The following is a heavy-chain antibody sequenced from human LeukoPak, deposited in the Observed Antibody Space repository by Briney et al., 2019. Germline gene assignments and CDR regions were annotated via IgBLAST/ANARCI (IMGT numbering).Heavy chain of an antibody. D-gene: IGHD4-11*01. Sequence: SETLSLTCTVSGGSISSNYWSWIRQPAGKGLEWIGHISSSGSTNYNPSLKSRVTMSVDTSKNQFSLKLSSVTAADTAVYYCAREDSSNYRYFDLWSRGTLVTVSS. CDR2: ISSSGST. V-gene: IGHV4-4*07. CDR3: AREDSSNYRYFDL. J-gene: IGHJ2*01. CDR1: GGSISSNY.